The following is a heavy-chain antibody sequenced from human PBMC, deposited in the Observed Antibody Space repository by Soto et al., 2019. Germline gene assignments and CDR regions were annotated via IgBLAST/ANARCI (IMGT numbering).Heavy chain of an antibody. CDR1: GYTFTSYY. V-gene: IGHV1-46*01. Sequence: ASVKVSCKASGYTFTSYYMHWVRQAPGQGLEWMGVINPSDRSTYYAQNFQGRVTMTRDTSTNTIYMELSSLRSEDTAVYYCARGSGPDDSSGWYWSYYYGMDVWGQGTTVTVSS. J-gene: IGHJ6*02. CDR2: INPSDRST. CDR3: ARGSGPDDSSGWYWSYYYGMDV. D-gene: IGHD6-19*01.